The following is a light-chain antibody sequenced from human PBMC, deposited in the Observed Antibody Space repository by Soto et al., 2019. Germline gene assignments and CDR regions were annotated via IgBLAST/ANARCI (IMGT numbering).Light chain of an antibody. J-gene: IGKJ1*01. Sequence: EIVLTQSPGTLSLSPGERATLSCRASQSVSSNFLAWYQEKPGQAPRLLIYGASNRATGTPDRFSGSGSGTDFTLTISRLEPEDFAVYYCQQYHNLWTFGQGTKVDI. CDR1: QSVSSNF. V-gene: IGKV3-20*01. CDR3: QQYHNLWT. CDR2: GAS.